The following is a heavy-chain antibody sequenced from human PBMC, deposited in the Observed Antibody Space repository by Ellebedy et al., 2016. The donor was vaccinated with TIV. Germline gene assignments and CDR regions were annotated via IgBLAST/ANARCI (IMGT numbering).Heavy chain of an antibody. CDR1: GYTFTNYY. Sequence: AASVKVSCKASGYTFTNYYIHWVRQAPGQGLEWMGIINPSASSTSYAQKFQDRVIMTWDTSTSTVCLELSSLRSEDTAIYYCARHRDTALSFWGQGTLVTVSS. D-gene: IGHD5-18*01. J-gene: IGHJ4*02. CDR2: INPSASST. V-gene: IGHV1-46*01. CDR3: ARHRDTALSF.